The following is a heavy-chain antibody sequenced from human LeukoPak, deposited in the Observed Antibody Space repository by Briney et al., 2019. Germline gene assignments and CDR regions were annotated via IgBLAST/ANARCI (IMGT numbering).Heavy chain of an antibody. CDR3: ARDFTDYGDYGAFDY. CDR2: IVYDGSNK. CDR1: GFTFSSYG. J-gene: IGHJ4*02. V-gene: IGHV3-33*05. D-gene: IGHD4-17*01. Sequence: HPGGSLRLSCAASGFTFSSYGMHWVRQAPGKGLEWVAVIVYDGSNKYYADSVKGRFTISRDNSKNTLYLQMNSLRAEDTAVYYCARDFTDYGDYGAFDYCGQGTLVTVSS.